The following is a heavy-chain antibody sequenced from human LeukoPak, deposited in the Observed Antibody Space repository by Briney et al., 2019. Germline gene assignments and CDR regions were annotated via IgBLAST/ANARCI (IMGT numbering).Heavy chain of an antibody. Sequence: GGSLRLSCAASGFSFSTYSINWVRQAPGKGLEWVSYISISSTTIYYADSVKGRFTISRDNAKNVLYLQMNSLRTEDTALYYCATSKRLVGAGGEFEIWGQGTMVTVSS. D-gene: IGHD1-26*01. V-gene: IGHV3-48*04. CDR1: GFSFSTYS. CDR2: ISISSTTI. J-gene: IGHJ3*02. CDR3: ATSKRLVGAGGEFEI.